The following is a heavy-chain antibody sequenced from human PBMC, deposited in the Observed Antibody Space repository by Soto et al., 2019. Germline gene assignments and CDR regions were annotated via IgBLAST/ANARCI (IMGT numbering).Heavy chain of an antibody. V-gene: IGHV1-69*13. J-gene: IGHJ5*02. CDR2: IIPIFGTA. D-gene: IGHD3-3*01. CDR3: ATYYDFWSGYGGANWFDP. Sequence: ASVKVSCKASGGTFSSYAISWVRQAPGQGLEWMGGIIPIFGTANYGQKFQGRVTITADESTSTAYMELSSLRSEDTAVYYSATYYDFWSGYGGANWFDPWGQGTLVTVSS. CDR1: GGTFSSYA.